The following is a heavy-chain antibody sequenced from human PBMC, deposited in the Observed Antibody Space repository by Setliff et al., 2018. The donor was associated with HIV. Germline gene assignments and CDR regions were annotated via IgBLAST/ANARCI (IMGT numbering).Heavy chain of an antibody. CDR1: GGNFTSYC. Sequence: SVKVSCKASGGNFTSYCIGWVRQAPGQGLEWMGRIFPVFGAAHYTQNFQGRVTLTADKSTSTASMEMRSLTYEDAAVYFCARSFNGLTFDSWGPGTLVTVSS. D-gene: IGHD2-8*01. J-gene: IGHJ4*02. V-gene: IGHV1-69*06. CDR3: ARSFNGLTFDS. CDR2: IFPVFGAA.